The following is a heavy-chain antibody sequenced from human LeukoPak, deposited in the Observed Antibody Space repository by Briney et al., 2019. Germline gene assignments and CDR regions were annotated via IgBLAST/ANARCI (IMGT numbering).Heavy chain of an antibody. CDR2: MWYDGSNK. V-gene: IGHV3-33*01. CDR1: GFTFSCYG. Sequence: QPGGSLRLSCAASGFTFSCYGMHWVRQAPGKGLEGVAVMWYDGSNKYYADSVKGRFTISRDNSKNTLYLQMHSLRAEDTAVYYCARDEVTTPRDWGQGTLVTVSS. J-gene: IGHJ4*02. D-gene: IGHD4-17*01. CDR3: ARDEVTTPRD.